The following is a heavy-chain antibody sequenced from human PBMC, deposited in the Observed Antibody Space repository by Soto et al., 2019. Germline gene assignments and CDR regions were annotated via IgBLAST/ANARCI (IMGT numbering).Heavy chain of an antibody. CDR3: ARDGPDWFDP. V-gene: IGHV3-23*01. J-gene: IGHJ5*02. CDR1: GFTFSSYA. CDR2: ISGSDDST. Sequence: GGSLRLSCAASGFTFSSYAMSWVRQAPWKGLEWVSVISGSDDSTYYADSVKGRFTISRDNSKNTLYLQMNSLRAEDTAVYYCARDGPDWFDPWGQGTLVTVSS.